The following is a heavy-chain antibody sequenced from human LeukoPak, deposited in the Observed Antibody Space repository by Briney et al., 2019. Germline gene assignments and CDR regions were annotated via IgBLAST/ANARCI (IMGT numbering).Heavy chain of an antibody. D-gene: IGHD2-2*01. Sequence: PSETLSLTRTVSGGSISSYYWSWIRQPAGKGLEWIGRIYTSGSTNYNPSLKSRVTMSVDTSKNQFSLKLSSVTAADTAVYYCARDSRYCSSTSCYSANWFDPWGQGTLVNVSS. J-gene: IGHJ5*02. V-gene: IGHV4-4*07. CDR3: ARDSRYCSSTSCYSANWFDP. CDR2: IYTSGST. CDR1: GGSISSYY.